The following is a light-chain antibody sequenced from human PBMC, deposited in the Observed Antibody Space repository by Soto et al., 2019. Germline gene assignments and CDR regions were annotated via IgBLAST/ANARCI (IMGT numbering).Light chain of an antibody. V-gene: IGLV2-14*01. CDR3: TSYTSSRTLYV. Sequence: QSAATQPASVSGSPGQSITISCTGTSSDVGGYNYVSWYQQHPGKAPKLMIYDVRNRASGASNRFSGSKSGNTASLTISGLQAEDEADYYCTSYTSSRTLYVFGTGTKVTVL. CDR1: SSDVGGYNY. CDR2: DVR. J-gene: IGLJ1*01.